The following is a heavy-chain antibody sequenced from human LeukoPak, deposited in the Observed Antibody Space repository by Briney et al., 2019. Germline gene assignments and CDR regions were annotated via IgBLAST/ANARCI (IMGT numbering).Heavy chain of an antibody. Sequence: SVKVSCKASGGTLSSYAISWVRQAPGQGLEWMGGIIPIFGTANYAQKFQGRVTITADESTSTAYMELSSLRSEDTAVYYCASNNIVVVPAATTFDYWGQGTLVTVSS. CDR1: GGTLSSYA. CDR3: ASNNIVVVPAATTFDY. CDR2: IIPIFGTA. J-gene: IGHJ4*02. V-gene: IGHV1-69*13. D-gene: IGHD2-2*01.